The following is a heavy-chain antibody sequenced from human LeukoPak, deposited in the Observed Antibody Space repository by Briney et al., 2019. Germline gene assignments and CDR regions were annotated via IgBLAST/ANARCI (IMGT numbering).Heavy chain of an antibody. J-gene: IGHJ5*02. CDR3: ARDLTAYSSGWYLGWFDP. Sequence: SETLSLTCTVSGGSISSGSYYWSWIRQPAGKGLEWIGRIYTSGSTNYNPSLKSRVTISVDTSKNQFSLELSSVTAADTAVYYCARDLTAYSSGWYLGWFDPWGQGTLVTVSS. V-gene: IGHV4-61*02. CDR2: IYTSGST. D-gene: IGHD6-19*01. CDR1: GGSISSGSYY.